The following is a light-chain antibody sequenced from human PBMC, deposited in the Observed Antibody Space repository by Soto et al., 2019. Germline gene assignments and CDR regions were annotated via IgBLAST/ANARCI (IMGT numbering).Light chain of an antibody. CDR2: GAS. CDR3: QQYNNWPPIT. Sequence: VMTLSPSTVSCTPGEGASRSCIASQSVSSNLAWYQQKPGQAPRLLIYGASTRATGIPARFSGSGSGTEFTLTISSLQSEDFAIYYCQQYNNWPPITFG. CDR1: QSVSSN. V-gene: IGKV3-15*01. J-gene: IGKJ5*01.